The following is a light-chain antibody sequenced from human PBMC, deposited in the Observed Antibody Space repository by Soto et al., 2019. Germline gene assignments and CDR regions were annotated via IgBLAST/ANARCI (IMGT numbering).Light chain of an antibody. CDR2: EVS. CDR1: SSDVGGYNY. CDR3: NAYAGSNNWV. V-gene: IGLV2-8*01. J-gene: IGLJ3*02. Sequence: QSALTQPPSASGSPGQSVTISCTGTSSDVGGYNYVSWYQQHPGTAPNLIIYEVSKWPSGIPDRFSGSKSGNTASLTVSGLQAEDEADYYCNAYAGSNNWVFGGGTKLTVL.